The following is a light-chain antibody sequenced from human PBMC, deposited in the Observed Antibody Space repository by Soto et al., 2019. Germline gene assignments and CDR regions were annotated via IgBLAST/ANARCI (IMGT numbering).Light chain of an antibody. CDR1: SSDVGGYNY. V-gene: IGLV2-14*01. CDR3: SSYTSSSTRV. J-gene: IGLJ3*02. CDR2: DVN. Sequence: QSALTQPASVSGSPGQSITISCTGTSSDVGGYNYVSWYQQHPGKVPKLIIYDVNNRPSGVSNRFSGSKSGNTASLTISGLQAEDEADYYCSSYTSSSTRVFGVGTKVTVL.